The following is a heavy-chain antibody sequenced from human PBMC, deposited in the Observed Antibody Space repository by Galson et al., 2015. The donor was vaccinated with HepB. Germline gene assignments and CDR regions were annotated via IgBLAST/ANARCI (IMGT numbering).Heavy chain of an antibody. CDR3: VRGGSSCYFGYYYYGMDV. Sequence: SVKVSCKASGYTFTSYYMHWVRQAPGQGLEWMGIINPSGGSTSYAQKFQGRVTMTRDTSTSTVYMELSSLRSEDTAVYYCVRGGSSCYFGYYYYGMDVWGQGTTGTVSS. D-gene: IGHD6-13*01. J-gene: IGHJ6*02. CDR1: GYTFTSYY. CDR2: INPSGGST. V-gene: IGHV1-46*01.